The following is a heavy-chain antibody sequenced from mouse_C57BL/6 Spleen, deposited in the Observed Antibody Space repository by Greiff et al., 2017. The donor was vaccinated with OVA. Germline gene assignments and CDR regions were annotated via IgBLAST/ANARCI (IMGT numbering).Heavy chain of an antibody. V-gene: IGHV1-64*01. D-gene: IGHD2-4*01. CDR2: IHPNSGST. CDR3: ARALYDYDDAWFAY. CDR1: GYTFTSYW. J-gene: IGHJ3*01. Sequence: QVQLKQPGAELVKPGASVKLSCKASGYTFTSYWMHWVKQRPGQGLEWIGMIHPNSGSTNYNEKFKSKATLTVDKSSSTAYMQLSSLTSEDSAVYYCARALYDYDDAWFAYWGQGTLVTVSA.